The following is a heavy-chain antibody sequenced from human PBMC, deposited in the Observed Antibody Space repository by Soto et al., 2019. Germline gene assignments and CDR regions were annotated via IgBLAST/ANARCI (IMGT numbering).Heavy chain of an antibody. J-gene: IGHJ3*01. CDR3: ARGMTTLVTFTPDAFDF. CDR2: IYYSGST. V-gene: IGHV4-30-4*01. D-gene: IGHD4-17*01. Sequence: PGKGLEWIGYIYYSGSTYYNPSLKSRVTISVDTSKNQFSLKLSSVTAADTAVYYCARGMTTLVTFTPDAFDFWAQGTTVT.